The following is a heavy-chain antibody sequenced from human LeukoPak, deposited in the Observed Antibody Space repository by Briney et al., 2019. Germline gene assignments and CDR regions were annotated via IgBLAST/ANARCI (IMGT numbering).Heavy chain of an antibody. CDR1: GFTFSNYA. J-gene: IGHJ1*01. CDR2: IIGSGGST. Sequence: GGSLRLSCAASGFTFSNYAMSWVRQAPGKGLEWVSSIIGSGGSTYYADSVKGRFTISRDNSKNTLYLQMNSLRAEDTAVYYCAKDWAARDSSGYYSPEYFQHWGQGTLVTVSS. V-gene: IGHV3-23*01. CDR3: AKDWAARDSSGYYSPEYFQH. D-gene: IGHD3-22*01.